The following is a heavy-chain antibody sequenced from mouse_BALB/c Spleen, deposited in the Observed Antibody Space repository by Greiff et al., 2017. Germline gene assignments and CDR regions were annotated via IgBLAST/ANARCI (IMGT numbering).Heavy chain of an antibody. CDR1: GISITTGNYR. V-gene: IGHV3-5*02. CDR2: IYYSGTI. J-gene: IGHJ2*01. Sequence: VQLQQSGPGLVKPSQTVSLTCTVTGISITTGNYRWSWIRQFPGNKLEWIGYIYYSGTITYNPSLTSRTTITRDTSKNQFFLEMNSLTAEDTATYYCARWLLRGNFDYWGQGTTLTVSS. CDR3: ARWLLRGNFDY. D-gene: IGHD2-3*01.